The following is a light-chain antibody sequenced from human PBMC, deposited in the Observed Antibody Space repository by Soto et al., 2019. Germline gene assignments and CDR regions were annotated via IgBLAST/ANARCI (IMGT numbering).Light chain of an antibody. Sequence: IVLTQSPGTLSLSPGERATLSFSSSQTISSSSLAWYQQKGGQAPRLLIYGASSRATGIPDRFSGSGSGTDFTLTISSLEPEDFAVYYCQQRRNWQVTFGQGTRLEIK. CDR3: QQRRNWQVT. J-gene: IGKJ5*01. V-gene: IGKV3D-20*02. CDR2: GAS. CDR1: QTISSSS.